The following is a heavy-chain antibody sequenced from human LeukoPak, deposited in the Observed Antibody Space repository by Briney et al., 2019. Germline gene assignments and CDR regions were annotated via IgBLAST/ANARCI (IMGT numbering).Heavy chain of an antibody. CDR2: ISGSGGST. J-gene: IGHJ4*02. D-gene: IGHD3-3*01. Sequence: GGSLRLSCAASGFTFSSYAMSWVRQAPGKGLEWVSAISGSGGSTYYADSVKGRFTISRDNSKNTLYLQMNSLRAEDTAVYCCAKGPTIFGVVIIRSPYYFDYWGQGTLVTVSS. CDR3: AKGPTIFGVVIIRSPYYFDY. V-gene: IGHV3-23*01. CDR1: GFTFSSYA.